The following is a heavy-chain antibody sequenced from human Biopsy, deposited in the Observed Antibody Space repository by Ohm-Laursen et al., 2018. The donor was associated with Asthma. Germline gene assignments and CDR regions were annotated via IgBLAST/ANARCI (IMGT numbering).Heavy chain of an antibody. Sequence: GASVKVSCKTSGYTFNSAGITCPRQAPGQGLEWMGRISVYNGNTKVAQKLQDRVTMITDTSTSTAYMELRSLRSDDTAVYFCARAVDYSHYYGIDVWGQGTTVTVS. CDR1: GYTFNSAG. CDR2: ISVYNGNT. J-gene: IGHJ6*02. V-gene: IGHV1-18*01. CDR3: ARAVDYSHYYGIDV. D-gene: IGHD3-10*01.